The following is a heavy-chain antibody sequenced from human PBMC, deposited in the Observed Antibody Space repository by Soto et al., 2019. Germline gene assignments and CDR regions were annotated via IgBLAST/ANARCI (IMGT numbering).Heavy chain of an antibody. CDR1: GYTFTIYG. J-gene: IGHJ4*02. CDR3: ATRSPAFDY. Sequence: QVQLVQSGPEVKKPGASVKVSCKTSGYTFTIYGISWVRQAPGQGLEWMGWISTYKGNTNYAQKFQGRVTMTTDTSTSTAYMELRSLRSDDTAVHYCATRSPAFDYWGQGTLVTVSS. CDR2: ISTYKGNT. V-gene: IGHV1-18*01.